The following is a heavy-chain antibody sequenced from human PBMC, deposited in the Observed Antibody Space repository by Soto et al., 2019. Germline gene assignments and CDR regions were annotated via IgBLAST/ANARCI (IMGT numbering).Heavy chain of an antibody. CDR1: GFSLSTSGVG. CDR3: AREVYSSTYFDS. Sequence: QITLKESGPTLVRPTQTLTLTCSFSGFSLSTSGVGVGWIRQPPGKALEWLALIYWDDDHRYSPSLKTRLTITKDTSKHQVVLTMTKLDPADTATYYCAREVYSSTYFDSWGQGTLVTVS. CDR2: IYWDDDH. V-gene: IGHV2-5*02. J-gene: IGHJ4*02. D-gene: IGHD6-13*01.